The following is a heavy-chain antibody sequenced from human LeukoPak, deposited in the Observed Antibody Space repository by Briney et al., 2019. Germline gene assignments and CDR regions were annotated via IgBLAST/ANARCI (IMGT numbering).Heavy chain of an antibody. J-gene: IGHJ4*02. CDR2: ISYDGNSE. Sequence: GGSLRLSCAASGFTFSSYSMNWVRQAPGKGLEWVAVISYDGNSEYYADSVKGRFTISRDSSRNTLYLQMNSLRAEDTAVYYCAAEYCGGGFCYTRHSGHDYWGQGTLVTVSS. CDR1: GFTFSSYS. V-gene: IGHV3-30*03. D-gene: IGHD2-15*01. CDR3: AAEYCGGGFCYTRHSGHDY.